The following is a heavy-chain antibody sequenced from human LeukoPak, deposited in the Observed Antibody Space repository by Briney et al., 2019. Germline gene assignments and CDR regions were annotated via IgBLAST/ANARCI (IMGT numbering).Heavy chain of an antibody. CDR3: AKYFRADSGNYYRSFDY. CDR2: IKEDGSEK. J-gene: IGHJ4*02. Sequence: PGGSLRLSCAASGFTFSDNWMSWVRQAPGQGLEWVANIKEDGSEKNYVDSVKGRFTISRDNAKNSLYLQMISLRAEDTAVDYCAKYFRADSGNYYRSFDYWGQGTLVTVSS. V-gene: IGHV3-7*05. D-gene: IGHD1-26*01. CDR1: GFTFSDNW.